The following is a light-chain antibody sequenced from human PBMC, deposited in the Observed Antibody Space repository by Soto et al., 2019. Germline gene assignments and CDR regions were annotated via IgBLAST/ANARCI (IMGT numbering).Light chain of an antibody. CDR3: QQSSSTPVT. Sequence: IHMTQSPSSLSASVGDRVTITCRASETISHYLNWYQQKPGKAPKLLIYGASKLQSGVPSRFSGSRSGTDFTLTITSLQIEDFATYCCQQSSSTPVTFGGGTKVDIK. CDR2: GAS. CDR1: ETISHY. V-gene: IGKV1-39*01. J-gene: IGKJ4*01.